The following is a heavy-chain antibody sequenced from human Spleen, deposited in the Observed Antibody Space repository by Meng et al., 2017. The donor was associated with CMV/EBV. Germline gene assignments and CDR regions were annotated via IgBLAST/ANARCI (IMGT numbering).Heavy chain of an antibody. Sequence: GGSLRLSCAASGFTFSSYSMNWVRQAPGKGLEWVSSISSSSSYIYYADSVKGRFTISRDNAKNSLYLQMNSLRAEDTAVYYCARIYSSSWYWFDPWGQGTLVTVSS. CDR1: GFTFSSYS. V-gene: IGHV3-21*01. CDR2: ISSSSSYI. D-gene: IGHD6-13*01. CDR3: ARIYSSSWYWFDP. J-gene: IGHJ5*02.